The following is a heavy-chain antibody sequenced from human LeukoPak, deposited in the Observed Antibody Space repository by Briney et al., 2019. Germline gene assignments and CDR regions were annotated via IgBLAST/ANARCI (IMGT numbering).Heavy chain of an antibody. CDR3: ARDLSITMIRGVTFDY. Sequence: ASETLSLTCTVSGYSISSDYYWGWIRQPPGKGLEWIGNVYRTGSTYYNPSLTSRVTISIDTSKNQFSLKLSSVTAADTAVYYCARDLSITMIRGVTFDYWGQGTLVTVSS. D-gene: IGHD3-10*01. CDR2: VYRTGST. J-gene: IGHJ4*02. V-gene: IGHV4-38-2*02. CDR1: GYSISSDYY.